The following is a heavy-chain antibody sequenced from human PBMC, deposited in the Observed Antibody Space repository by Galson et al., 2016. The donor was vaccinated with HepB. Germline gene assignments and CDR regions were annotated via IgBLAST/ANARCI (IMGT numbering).Heavy chain of an antibody. CDR1: GFTFSSYA. CDR2: ISGSGGST. J-gene: IGHJ6*02. D-gene: IGHD3-10*01. CDR3: AKITMVQGGFYYYGMDV. Sequence: SLRLSCAASGFTFSSYAMSWVRQAPGKGLEWVSTISGSGGSTYYADSVKGRFTIFRDNSKNTLYLQMNSLRAEDTAVYYCAKITMVQGGFYYYGMDVWGQGTTVTVSS. V-gene: IGHV3-23*01.